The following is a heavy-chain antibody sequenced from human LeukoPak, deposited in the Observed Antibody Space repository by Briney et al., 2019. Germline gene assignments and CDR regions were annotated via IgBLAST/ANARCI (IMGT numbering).Heavy chain of an antibody. CDR1: GASFSSSRYY. V-gene: IGHV4-39*01. Sequence: SETLSLTCPVSGASFSSSRYYWGWIRQPPGKGLEWIGSVYSSVTSYYNPSLKSRVTISVDTSKNQFSLKLSSVTAADTTVYYCARHVRGTSSLDYWGQGILVSVSS. CDR2: VYSSVTS. J-gene: IGHJ4*02. CDR3: ARHVRGTSSLDY. D-gene: IGHD1-1*01.